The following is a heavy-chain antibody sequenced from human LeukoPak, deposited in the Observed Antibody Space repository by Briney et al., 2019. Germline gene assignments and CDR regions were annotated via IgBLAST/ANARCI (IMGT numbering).Heavy chain of an antibody. J-gene: IGHJ6*03. V-gene: IGHV1-24*01. CDR2: FDPEDGET. D-gene: IGHD4-17*01. CDR3: ATHRGDYGDSYYYYHMDV. CDR1: GYTLTELS. Sequence: ASVKASCKVSGYTLTELSMHWVRQAPGKGLEWMGGFDPEDGETIYAQKFQGRVTMTEDTSTDTAYMELSSLRSEDTAVYYCATHRGDYGDSYYYYHMDVWGKGTTVTVSS.